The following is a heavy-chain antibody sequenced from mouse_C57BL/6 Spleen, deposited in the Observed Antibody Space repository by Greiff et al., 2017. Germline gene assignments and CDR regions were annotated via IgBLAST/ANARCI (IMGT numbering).Heavy chain of an antibody. Sequence: QVHVKQPGAELVKPGASVKLSCKASGYTFTSYWMHWVKQRPGQGLEWIGMIHPNSGSTNYNEKFKSKATLTVDKSSSTAYMQLSSLTSEDSAVYYCARLGDDYDYWGQGTTLTVSS. J-gene: IGHJ2*01. V-gene: IGHV1-64*01. CDR1: GYTFTSYW. CDR2: IHPNSGST. CDR3: ARLGDDYDY. D-gene: IGHD2-4*01.